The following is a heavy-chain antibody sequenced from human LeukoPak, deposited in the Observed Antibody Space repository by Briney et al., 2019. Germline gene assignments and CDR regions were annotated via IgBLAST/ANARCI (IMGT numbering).Heavy chain of an antibody. CDR1: GYSFTSYW. V-gene: IGHV5-10-1*01. CDR2: IDPSDSYT. CDR3: VRLGELSALL. D-gene: IGHD3-16*02. J-gene: IGHJ3*01. Sequence: GEPLMISCKGSGYSFTSYWISWVRQMPGKGLEWMGRIDPSDSYTNYSPSCQGHVTISADKSISTAYLQWSSLKASATAMYYCVRLGELSALLWGQGTMVTVSS.